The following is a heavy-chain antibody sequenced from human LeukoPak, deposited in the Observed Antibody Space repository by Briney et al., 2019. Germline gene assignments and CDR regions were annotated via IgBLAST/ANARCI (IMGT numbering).Heavy chain of an antibody. J-gene: IGHJ4*02. V-gene: IGHV4-31*03. CDR3: ARDGIAATGSPFDY. CDR1: GGSISSGHYY. D-gene: IGHD6-13*01. CDR2: IHYSGST. Sequence: SQTLSLTCTVSGGSISSGHYYWNWIRQHPGKGLEWIGFIHYSGSTYYNPSLRSRVTISIDTSKNQFSLNLSSVTAADTAVYYCARDGIAATGSPFDYWGQGALVTVSS.